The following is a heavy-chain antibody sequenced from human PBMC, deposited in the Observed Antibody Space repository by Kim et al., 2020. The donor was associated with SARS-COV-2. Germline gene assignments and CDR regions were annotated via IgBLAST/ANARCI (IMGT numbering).Heavy chain of an antibody. D-gene: IGHD2-2*01. V-gene: IGHV4-59*08. CDR1: GGSISSYY. Sequence: SETLSLTCTVSGGSISSYYWSWIRQPPGKGLEWIGYIYYSGSTNYNPSLKSRVTISVDTSKNQFSLKLSSVTAADTAVYYCARRLSRGDAFDIWGQGTMVTVSS. J-gene: IGHJ3*02. CDR3: ARRLSRGDAFDI. CDR2: IYYSGST.